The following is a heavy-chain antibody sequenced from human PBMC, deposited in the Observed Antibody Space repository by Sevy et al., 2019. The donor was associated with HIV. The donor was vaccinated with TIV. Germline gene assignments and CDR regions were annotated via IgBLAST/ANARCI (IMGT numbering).Heavy chain of an antibody. V-gene: IGHV3-33*01. J-gene: IGHJ4*02. D-gene: IGHD3-9*01. CDR2: IWYDGSNK. CDR1: GFTFSSYG. Sequence: GGSLRLSCAASGFTFSSYGMHWVRQAPGKALEWVAVIWYDGSNKYYADSVKGRFTISRDNSKNTLYLQMNSLRAEDTAVYYCARDKLRYFDWSSTGFDYWGQGTLVTVSS. CDR3: ARDKLRYFDWSSTGFDY.